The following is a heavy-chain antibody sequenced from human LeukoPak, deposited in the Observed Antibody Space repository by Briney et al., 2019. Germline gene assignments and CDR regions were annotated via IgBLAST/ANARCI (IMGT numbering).Heavy chain of an antibody. D-gene: IGHD6-13*01. Sequence: SETLSLTGTVSGGSISGSSYYWGWIRQPPGKGLEWIGSIYYSGSTYYNPSLKSRVTISVDTSKNQFSLKLSSVTAADTAVYYCASLPLKIAAAGRKANDYWGQGTLVTVSS. CDR2: IYYSGST. CDR1: GGSISGSSYY. CDR3: ASLPLKIAAAGRKANDY. J-gene: IGHJ4*02. V-gene: IGHV4-39*07.